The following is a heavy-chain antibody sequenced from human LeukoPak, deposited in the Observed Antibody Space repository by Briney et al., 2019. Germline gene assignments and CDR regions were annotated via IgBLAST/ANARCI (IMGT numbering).Heavy chain of an antibody. V-gene: IGHV3-30*03. CDR2: ISYDGSNK. CDR1: GFTFSSYG. Sequence: GGSLRLSCAASGFTFSSYGMHWVRQAPGKGLEWVAVISYDGSNKYYADSVKGRFTISRDNSKNTLYLQMNSLRAEDTAVYYCARDPTYYGSESYHFDYWGQGTLVTVSS. J-gene: IGHJ4*02. D-gene: IGHD3-10*01. CDR3: ARDPTYYGSESYHFDY.